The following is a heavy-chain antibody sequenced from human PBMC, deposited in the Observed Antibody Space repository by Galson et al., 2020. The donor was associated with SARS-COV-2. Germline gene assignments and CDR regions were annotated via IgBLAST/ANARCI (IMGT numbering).Heavy chain of an antibody. CDR2: ISAYNGNT. J-gene: IGHJ5*02. CDR3: AREGWGSYDILTGYYSIGSNWFDP. CDR1: GYTFTSYG. Sequence: ASVKVSCKASGYTFTSYGISWVRQAPGQGLEWMGWISAYNGNTNYAQKLQGRVTMTTDTSTSTAYMELRSLRSDDTAVYYCAREGWGSYDILTGYYSIGSNWFDPWGQGTLVTVSS. V-gene: IGHV1-18*01. D-gene: IGHD3-9*01.